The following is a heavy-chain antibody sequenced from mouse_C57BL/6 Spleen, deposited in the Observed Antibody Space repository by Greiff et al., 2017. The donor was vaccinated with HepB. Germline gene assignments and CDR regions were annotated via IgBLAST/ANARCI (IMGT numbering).Heavy chain of an antibody. CDR1: GYAFTNYL. CDR3: ARESALTPFAY. J-gene: IGHJ3*01. V-gene: IGHV1-54*01. Sequence: QVQLQQSGAELVRPGTSVKVSCKASGYAFTNYLIEWVKQRPGQGLEWIGVINPGSGGTNYNEKFKGKATLTADKSSSTAYMQLSSLTSEDSAVYFCARESALTPFAYWGQGTLVTVSA. CDR2: INPGSGGT. D-gene: IGHD4-1*01.